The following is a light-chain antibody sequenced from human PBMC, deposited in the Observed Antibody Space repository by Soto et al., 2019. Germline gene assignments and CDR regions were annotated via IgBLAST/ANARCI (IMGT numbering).Light chain of an antibody. V-gene: IGKV1-5*01. CDR2: DAT. J-gene: IGKJ1*01. CDR3: QQYNRYPA. CDR1: QSISSW. Sequence: DIQMTQSPSTLSASVGDRVTTTCRASQSISSWLAWYQHKPGKAPKLLIYDATSLESGVPSRFSGSGSGTEFTLTISSLQPDDLATYYCQQYNRYPAFGQGTKVDIK.